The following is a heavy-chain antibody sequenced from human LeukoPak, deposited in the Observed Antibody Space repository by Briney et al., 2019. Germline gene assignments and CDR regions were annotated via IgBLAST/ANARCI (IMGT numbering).Heavy chain of an antibody. D-gene: IGHD3-22*01. J-gene: IGHJ4*02. Sequence: PSETLSLTCTVSGGSISSYYWSWIRQPPGKGLEWIGYIYYSGSTNYNPSLKSRVTISVDTSKNQFSLKLSSVTAADTAVYYCARAPLYYYDSSGYYHTKGYFDYWGQGTLVTVPS. CDR1: GGSISSYY. V-gene: IGHV4-59*01. CDR2: IYYSGST. CDR3: ARAPLYYYDSSGYYHTKGYFDY.